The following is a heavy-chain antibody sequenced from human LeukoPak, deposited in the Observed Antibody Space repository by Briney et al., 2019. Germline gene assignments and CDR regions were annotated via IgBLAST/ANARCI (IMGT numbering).Heavy chain of an antibody. D-gene: IGHD3-22*01. V-gene: IGHV3-64D*06. Sequence: GGSLRLSCSASGFTFGSYAMHWVRQAPGKGLEYVSAISSNGGSTYYADSVKGRFTISRDNSKNTLYLQMSSLRAEDTAVYYCVTGYYYDSSGFDYWGQGTLVTVSS. CDR2: ISSNGGST. CDR1: GFTFGSYA. J-gene: IGHJ4*02. CDR3: VTGYYYDSSGFDY.